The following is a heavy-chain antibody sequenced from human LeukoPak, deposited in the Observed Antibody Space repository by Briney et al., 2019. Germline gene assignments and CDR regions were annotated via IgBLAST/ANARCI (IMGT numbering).Heavy chain of an antibody. Sequence: SGGSLRLSCAASGFTVSSNYMSWVRQAPGKGLEWVSVIYSGGTTYYAGSVKGRFTISRDNSKNTLYLQMNSLRAEDTAVYYCARGSIRAFDYWGQGTLVTVSS. V-gene: IGHV3-53*01. J-gene: IGHJ4*02. CDR2: IYSGGTT. CDR3: ARGSIRAFDY. CDR1: GFTVSSNY.